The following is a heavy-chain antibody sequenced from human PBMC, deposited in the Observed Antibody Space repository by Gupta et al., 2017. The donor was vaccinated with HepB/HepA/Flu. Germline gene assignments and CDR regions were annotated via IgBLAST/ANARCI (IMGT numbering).Heavy chain of an antibody. D-gene: IGHD3-3*01. J-gene: IGHJ4*02. CDR2: IIPMFGTA. Sequence: QVQLVQSGAEVKKPGSSVKVSCKTSGGPFSNYPISWVRQAPGQGLEWMGGIIPMFGTANYGQKFQDRVKITADESKSTKYMEMSSLRFEDKAMYFCARGKGVENKNFWSGPFEHWGQGALVSVSS. CDR3: ARGKGVENKNFWSGPFEH. CDR1: GGPFSNYP. V-gene: IGHV1-69*01.